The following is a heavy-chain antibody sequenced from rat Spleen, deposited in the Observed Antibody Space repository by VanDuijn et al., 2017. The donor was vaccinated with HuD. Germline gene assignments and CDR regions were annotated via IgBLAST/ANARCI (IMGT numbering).Heavy chain of an antibody. Sequence: EVQLQESGPGLVKPSQSLSLTCSVTGYSITSNYWGWIRKFPGNEMEWIGHINYSGSTTYNPSLKSRISITRDTSKNQFFLQLNSVTTEDTATYFCARGDGYNQGFAYWGQGTLVTVSS. J-gene: IGHJ3*01. CDR1: GYSITSNY. CDR3: ARGDGYNQGFAY. V-gene: IGHV3-1*01. D-gene: IGHD1-9*01. CDR2: INYSGST.